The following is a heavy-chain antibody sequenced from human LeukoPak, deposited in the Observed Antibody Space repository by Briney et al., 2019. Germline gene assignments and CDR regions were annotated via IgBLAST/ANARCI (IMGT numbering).Heavy chain of an antibody. CDR2: ISGSGGST. D-gene: IGHD1-26*01. Sequence: GGSLRLSCAVSGFTFSSYAMSWVRQAPGKGLEWVSVISGSGGSTYYSDSVKGRFTISRDNSKNTLYLQMNSLRAEDTAVYYCAKVTWEVLSSLHYWGQGTLVTVSS. CDR1: GFTFSSYA. CDR3: AKVTWEVLSSLHY. J-gene: IGHJ4*02. V-gene: IGHV3-23*01.